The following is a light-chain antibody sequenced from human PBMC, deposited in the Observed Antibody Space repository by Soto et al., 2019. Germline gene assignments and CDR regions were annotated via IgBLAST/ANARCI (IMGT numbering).Light chain of an antibody. CDR1: SSYVGSYNL. CDR3: CSYAGSSTLV. Sequence: QSALTQPASVSGSPGQSITISCTGTSSYVGSYNLVSWYQQHPGKAPKLMIYEGSKRPSGVSNSFSGSKSGNTASLTISGLQAEDEADYYCCSYAGSSTLVFGGGTKLTVL. CDR2: EGS. V-gene: IGLV2-23*01. J-gene: IGLJ2*01.